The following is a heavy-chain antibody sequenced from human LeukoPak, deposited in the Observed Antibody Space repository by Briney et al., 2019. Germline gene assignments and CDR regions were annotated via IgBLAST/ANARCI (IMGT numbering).Heavy chain of an antibody. Sequence: GGSLRLSCAASGFTFSTYAMHWVRQAPGKGLEWVAVILYDGTNQYYADSVKGRFTISRDNSRNTLYLQMNSLKVEDTAVYYCARDFRDYRDYVSYFDSWGQGTLVTVSS. J-gene: IGHJ4*02. CDR3: ARDFRDYRDYVSYFDS. CDR2: ILYDGTNQ. D-gene: IGHD4-17*01. V-gene: IGHV3-30-3*01. CDR1: GFTFSTYA.